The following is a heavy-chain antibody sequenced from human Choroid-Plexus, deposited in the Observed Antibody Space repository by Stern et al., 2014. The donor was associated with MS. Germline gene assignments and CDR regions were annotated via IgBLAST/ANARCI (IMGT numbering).Heavy chain of an antibody. Sequence: EVQLVESGGGLVKPGGSLRLSCAASGFTFSSYSMNWVRQAPGKGLEWVASISSGGTYIYYADSLKGRFTISRDNAKNSLYLQMNSLIAEDTAVYYCARGRGGNYRYYFDYWGQGTLVTVSS. J-gene: IGHJ4*02. V-gene: IGHV3-21*01. CDR3: ARGRGGNYRYYFDY. CDR2: ISSGGTYI. D-gene: IGHD4-23*01. CDR1: GFTFSSYS.